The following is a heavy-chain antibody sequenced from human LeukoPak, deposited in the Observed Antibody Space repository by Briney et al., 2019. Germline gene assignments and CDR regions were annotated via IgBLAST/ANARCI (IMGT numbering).Heavy chain of an antibody. CDR3: ATGGGSSRRATYYYYYMDV. CDR1: GGTFSSYA. J-gene: IGHJ6*03. D-gene: IGHD5-24*01. V-gene: IGHV1-24*01. Sequence: GASVKVSCKASGGTFSSYAISWVRQAPGKGLEWMGGFDPEDGETIYAQKFQGRVTMTEDTSTDTAYMELSSLRSEDTAVYYCATGGGSSRRATYYYYYMDVWGKGTTVTVSS. CDR2: FDPEDGET.